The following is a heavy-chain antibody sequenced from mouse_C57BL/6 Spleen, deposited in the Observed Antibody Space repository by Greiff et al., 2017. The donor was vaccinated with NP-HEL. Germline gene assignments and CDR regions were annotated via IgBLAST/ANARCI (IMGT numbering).Heavy chain of an antibody. CDR3: ARDTDWFAY. Sequence: EVQGVESGGGLVKPGGSLKLSCAASGFTFSSYAMSWVRQTPEKRLEWVATISDGGSYTYSPDNVQGRFTISRDNAKNNLYLQMSHLKSEDTAMYYCARDTDWFAYWGQGTLVTVSA. J-gene: IGHJ3*01. CDR1: GFTFSSYA. V-gene: IGHV5-4*01. CDR2: ISDGGSYT. D-gene: IGHD1-1*01.